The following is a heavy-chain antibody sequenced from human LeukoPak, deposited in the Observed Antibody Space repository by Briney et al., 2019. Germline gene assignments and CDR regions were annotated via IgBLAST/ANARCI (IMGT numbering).Heavy chain of an antibody. CDR2: ISAYNGNT. D-gene: IGHD1-1*01. Sequence: ASVKVSCKASGYTFTSYGISWVRQAPGQGLEWMGWISAYNGNTNYAQKLQGRVTMTTDTSTSTAYMELRSLRSDDTAVYYCARESKGYESPYYYYYYMDVWGKGTTVTVSS. V-gene: IGHV1-18*01. J-gene: IGHJ6*03. CDR3: ARESKGYESPYYYYYYMDV. CDR1: GYTFTSYG.